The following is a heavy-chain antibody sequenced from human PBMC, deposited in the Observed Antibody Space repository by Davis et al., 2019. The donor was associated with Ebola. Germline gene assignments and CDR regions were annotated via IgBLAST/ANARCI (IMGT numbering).Heavy chain of an antibody. V-gene: IGHV3-23*01. J-gene: IGHJ5*02. CDR1: GFTFSSFA. D-gene: IGHD4-11*01. CDR2: IGPTATTT. CDR3: AKGCDYSNLFDP. Sequence: PGGSLRLSCAASGFTFSSFAMTWVRQTPEKGLEWVSGIGPTATTTHYADSVKGRFTISRDNSKNTLYLQMNSLRAEDTAVYYCAKGCDYSNLFDPWGQGTLVTVSS.